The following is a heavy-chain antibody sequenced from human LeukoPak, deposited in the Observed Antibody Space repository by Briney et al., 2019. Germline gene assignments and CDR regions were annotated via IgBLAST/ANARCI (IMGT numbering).Heavy chain of an antibody. V-gene: IGHV4-34*01. CDR2: INHSGST. Sequence: SETLSLTCAVYGGSFSGYYWSWIRQPPGKGLEWIGEINHSGSTNYNPSLKSRVTISVDTSKNQFSLKLSSVTAADTAVYYCARDVGYSSSPGAFDYWGQGTLVTVSS. CDR3: ARDVGYSSSPGAFDY. J-gene: IGHJ4*02. CDR1: GGSFSGYY. D-gene: IGHD6-6*01.